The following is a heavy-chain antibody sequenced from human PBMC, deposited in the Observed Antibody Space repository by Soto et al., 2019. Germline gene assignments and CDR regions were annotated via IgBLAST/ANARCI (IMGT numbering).Heavy chain of an antibody. V-gene: IGHV3-30*03. Sequence: GGSLRLSCAASGFTFSSYGMHWVRQAPGKGLEWVAVISYDGSTKYYADSVKRRLTISRDNSKNTQYLQMNSLRADDTAVYYCVISGAPRLYYYFRMLVWGRGTTVTDS. CDR1: GFTFSSYG. CDR3: VISGAPRLYYYFRMLV. J-gene: IGHJ6*02. D-gene: IGHD3-10*01. CDR2: ISYDGSTK.